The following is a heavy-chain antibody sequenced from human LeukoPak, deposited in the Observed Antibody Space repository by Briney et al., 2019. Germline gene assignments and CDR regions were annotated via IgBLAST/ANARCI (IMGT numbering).Heavy chain of an antibody. CDR3: ARNYYGSGSYYPNDY. Sequence: PGGSLRLSCGASGFTFSDYSMNWVRQAPGKGLEWVLYISSGSSSIYYADSVKGRFTISRDNAENSLYLQMNSLRAEDTAVYYCARNYYGSGSYYPNDYWGQGTLVTVSS. J-gene: IGHJ4*02. CDR1: GFTFSDYS. CDR2: ISSGSSSI. V-gene: IGHV3-48*01. D-gene: IGHD3-10*01.